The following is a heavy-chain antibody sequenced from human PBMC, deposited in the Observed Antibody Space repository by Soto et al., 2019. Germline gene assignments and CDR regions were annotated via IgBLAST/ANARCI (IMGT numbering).Heavy chain of an antibody. V-gene: IGHV3-33*01. CDR3: AREPGPGNYYYGMDV. J-gene: IGHJ6*02. CDR1: GFTFSSYG. CDR2: IWYDGSNK. D-gene: IGHD1-1*01. Sequence: QVQLVESGGGVVQPGRSLRLSCAASGFTFSSYGMHWVRQAPGKGLEWVAVIWYDGSNKYYADSVKGRFTISRDNSKNTLYLQMNSLRAEDTAVYYCAREPGPGNYYYGMDVWGQGTTVTVSS.